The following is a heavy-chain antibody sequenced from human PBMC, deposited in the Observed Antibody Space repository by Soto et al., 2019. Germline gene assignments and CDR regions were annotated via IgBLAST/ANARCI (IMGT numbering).Heavy chain of an antibody. CDR3: ARDEEVKYADYGVSDHYYRMDV. Sequence: QVQLQESGPGLVKPSQTLSLTCTVSGGSISSGGYYWSWIRQHPGKGLEWIGYIYYTGSTYYNPYLKSLVTISVDTSKNHFSLKLTSATAADTAVYYCARDEEVKYADYGVSDHYYRMDVWGQGTTVTVSS. V-gene: IGHV4-31*01. J-gene: IGHJ6*02. CDR2: IYYTGST. CDR1: GGSISSGGYY. D-gene: IGHD4-17*01.